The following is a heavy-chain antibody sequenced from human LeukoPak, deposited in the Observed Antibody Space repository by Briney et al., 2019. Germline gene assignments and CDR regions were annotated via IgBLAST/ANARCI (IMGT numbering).Heavy chain of an antibody. CDR1: GFTFSGYS. V-gene: IGHV3-48*02. J-gene: IGHJ4*02. Sequence: GGSLRLSCAASGFTFSGYSMNWVRRAPGKGLEWVSYIGSSSRSIYYADSVKSRFTISRDNAKNSLYLQMNSLRDEDTAVYYCARDFSWSFDYWGQGTLVTVSS. CDR3: ARDFSWSFDY. CDR2: IGSSSRSI.